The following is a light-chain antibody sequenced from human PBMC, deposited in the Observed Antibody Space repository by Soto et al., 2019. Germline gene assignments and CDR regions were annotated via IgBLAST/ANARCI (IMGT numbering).Light chain of an antibody. V-gene: IGKV3-11*01. CDR3: QQRSKWPRT. J-gene: IGKJ1*01. CDR1: QSVSSY. Sequence: ESVLTQSPATLSLSPGERATLSCRASQSVSSYLAWYQQKPGQAPMLVVYDASYRATGIPARFSGSGSGTDFTLTISSLEPEDGAVYYCQQRSKWPRTFGQGTKV. CDR2: DAS.